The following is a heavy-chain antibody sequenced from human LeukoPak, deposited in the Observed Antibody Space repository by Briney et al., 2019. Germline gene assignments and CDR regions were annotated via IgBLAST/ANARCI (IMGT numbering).Heavy chain of an antibody. Sequence: SVKVSCKASGGTFSSYAISWVRQAPGQGLEWMGRIIPILGIANYAQKFQGRVTITADKSTSTAYMELSSLRSGDTAVYYCASPGGGNSWGQGTLVTVSS. CDR3: ASPGGGNS. J-gene: IGHJ5*02. D-gene: IGHD4-23*01. CDR2: IIPILGIA. CDR1: GGTFSSYA. V-gene: IGHV1-69*04.